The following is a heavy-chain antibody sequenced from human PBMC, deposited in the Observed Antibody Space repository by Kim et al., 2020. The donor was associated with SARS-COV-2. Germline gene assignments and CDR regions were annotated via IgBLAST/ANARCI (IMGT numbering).Heavy chain of an antibody. Sequence: SETLSLTCTASGGSMSNDYWTWIRQPPGKGLEWIGYTHSNGRTEYNPSLTSRLTISMDTSRNEISLKVSSVTAADTAVYYCARLPDIRGWPFDYWGQGT. D-gene: IGHD3-9*01. CDR1: GGSMSNDY. CDR2: THSNGRT. V-gene: IGHV4-59*13. CDR3: ARLPDIRGWPFDY. J-gene: IGHJ4*02.